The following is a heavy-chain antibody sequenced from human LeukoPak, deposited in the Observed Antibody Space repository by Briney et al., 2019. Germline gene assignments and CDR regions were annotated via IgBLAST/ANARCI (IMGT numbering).Heavy chain of an antibody. V-gene: IGHV1-18*01. Sequence: PGGSLRLSCAASGFTFTSYGISWVRQAPGQGLEWMGWISAYNGNTNYAQKLQGRVTMTTDTSTSTAYMELRSLRSDDTAVYYCARFGFNWNDAGIDYWGQGTLVTVSS. D-gene: IGHD1-20*01. CDR1: GFTFTSYG. CDR3: ARFGFNWNDAGIDY. J-gene: IGHJ4*02. CDR2: ISAYNGNT.